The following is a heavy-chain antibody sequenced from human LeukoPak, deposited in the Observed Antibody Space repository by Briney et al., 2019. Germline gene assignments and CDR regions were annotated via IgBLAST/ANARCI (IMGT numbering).Heavy chain of an antibody. D-gene: IGHD3-22*01. CDR1: GYTFTSYG. CDR2: ISAYNGNT. J-gene: IGHJ5*02. Sequence: GASVKVSCKASGYTFTSYGISWVRQAPGQGLEWMGWISAYNGNTNYAQKLQGRVTMTTDTSTSTAYMELRSLRSDDTAVYYCARGVYYYDSSGYPWFDPWGQGTLVTVSS. CDR3: ARGVYYYDSSGYPWFDP. V-gene: IGHV1-18*01.